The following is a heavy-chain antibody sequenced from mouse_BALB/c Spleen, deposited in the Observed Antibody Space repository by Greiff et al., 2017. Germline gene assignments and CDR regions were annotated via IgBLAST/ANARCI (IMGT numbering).Heavy chain of an antibody. CDR1: GYTFTDYN. D-gene: IGHD2-4*01. V-gene: IGHV1S29*02. CDR2: IYPYNGGT. J-gene: IGHJ4*01. Sequence: VQLQQSGPELVKPGASVKISCKASGYTFTDYNMHWVKQSHGKSLEWIGYIYPYNGGTGYNQKFKSKATLTVDNSSSTAYMELRSLTSEDSAVYYCARTVYYDYHYYAMDYWGQGTSVTVSS. CDR3: ARTVYYDYHYYAMDY.